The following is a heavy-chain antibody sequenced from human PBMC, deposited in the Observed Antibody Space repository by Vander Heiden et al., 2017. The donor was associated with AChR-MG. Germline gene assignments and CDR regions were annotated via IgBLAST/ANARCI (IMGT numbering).Heavy chain of an antibody. CDR1: GVSFSGYY. J-gene: IGHJ3*01. Sequence: QVQLQQWGAGLLKPSETLSVPCAVSGVSFSGYYWSWIRQSPGKGLEWIGEINDGGNVNYNPSLESRVTLSADPSKKEFSLKVNSVTAADTAVYYCARTQGAFDAWGQGTMVTVSS. V-gene: IGHV4-34*01. CDR3: ARTQGAFDA. D-gene: IGHD3-16*01. CDR2: INDGGNV.